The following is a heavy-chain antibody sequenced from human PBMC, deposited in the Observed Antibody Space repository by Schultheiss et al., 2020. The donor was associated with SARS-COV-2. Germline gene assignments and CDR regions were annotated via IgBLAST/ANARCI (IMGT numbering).Heavy chain of an antibody. CDR2: INPNSGGT. CDR3: ARSRTSIDFDY. CDR1: GYTFTAYY. J-gene: IGHJ4*02. D-gene: IGHD1-7*01. V-gene: IGHV1-2*02. Sequence: ASVKVSCKASGYTFTAYYMHWVRQAPGQGLEWMGWINPNSGGTNFAQKFQGRVTMTRDTSASTAYMELSRLRSDDTAVYYCARSRTSIDFDYWGQGTLVTVSS.